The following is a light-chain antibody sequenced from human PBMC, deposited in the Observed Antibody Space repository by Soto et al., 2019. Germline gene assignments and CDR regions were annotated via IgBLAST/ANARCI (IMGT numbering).Light chain of an antibody. Sequence: DIQLTQSPSSVSASVGDRVTITCRASQSIGPWLAWYQQKPGTVPKLLIYTASSLQSGVPSRFSGSGAGTEFTLTITSLQPEDFGTYFCQQGDSYPLTFGQGTRLEIK. CDR3: QQGDSYPLT. J-gene: IGKJ5*01. V-gene: IGKV1-12*01. CDR1: QSIGPW. CDR2: TAS.